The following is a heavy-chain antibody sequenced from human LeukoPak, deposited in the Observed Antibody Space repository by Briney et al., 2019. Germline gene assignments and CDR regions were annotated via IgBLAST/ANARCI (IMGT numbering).Heavy chain of an antibody. Sequence: GGSLRLSCAASGFIFSNYAITWIRQAPGKGLEWVSEISGSGESTYYGDSVKGRFTISRDNSKNTLYLQMSSLRAGDTAIYYCAREDWDFDYWGQGTLVTVSS. D-gene: IGHD3-9*01. J-gene: IGHJ4*02. V-gene: IGHV3-23*01. CDR3: AREDWDFDY. CDR2: ISGSGEST. CDR1: GFIFSNYA.